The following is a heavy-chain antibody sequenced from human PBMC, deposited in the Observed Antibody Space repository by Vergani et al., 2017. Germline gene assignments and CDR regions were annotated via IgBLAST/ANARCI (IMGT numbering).Heavy chain of an antibody. CDR1: GGSFSGYY. J-gene: IGHJ3*02. D-gene: IGHD3-22*01. V-gene: IGHV4-34*01. CDR3: AREARYYYDSSGYQDDAFDI. Sequence: QVQLQQWGAGLLKPSETLSLTCAVYGGSFSGYYWSWIRQPPGKGLEWIGEINHSGSTNYNPSLKSRVTISVDTSKNQFSLKLSSVTGADTAVYYCAREARYYYDSSGYQDDAFDIWGQGKMVTVAS. CDR2: INHSGST.